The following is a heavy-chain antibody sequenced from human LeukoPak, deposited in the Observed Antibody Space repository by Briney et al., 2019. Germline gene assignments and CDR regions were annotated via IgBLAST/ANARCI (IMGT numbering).Heavy chain of an antibody. V-gene: IGHV3-11*03. CDR3: ARNLGSDYYYGMDV. J-gene: IGHJ6*02. Sequence: GGSLRLSCAASGLTFSDYYVSWIRQAPGKGLEWVSYITSSSSYTNYADSVKGRFTISRDNAKNSLYLQMNRLRDEDTAVYYCARNLGSDYYYGMDVWGQGTTVTVSS. CDR1: GLTFSDYY. CDR2: ITSSSSYT. D-gene: IGHD3-16*01.